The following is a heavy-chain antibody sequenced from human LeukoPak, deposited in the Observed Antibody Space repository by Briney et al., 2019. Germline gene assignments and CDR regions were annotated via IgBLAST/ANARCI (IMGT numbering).Heavy chain of an antibody. J-gene: IGHJ4*02. CDR2: ISAYNGNT. Sequence: ASVKVSCKASGYTFTSYGISWVRQAPGQGLEWMGWISAYNGNTNYAQKFQGRVTMTRDTSISTAYMELTRLTSDDTAIYSCARGSASGSRYPFDYWGQGTLVTVSS. CDR3: ARGSASGSRYPFDY. CDR1: GYTFTSYG. D-gene: IGHD3-10*01. V-gene: IGHV1-18*01.